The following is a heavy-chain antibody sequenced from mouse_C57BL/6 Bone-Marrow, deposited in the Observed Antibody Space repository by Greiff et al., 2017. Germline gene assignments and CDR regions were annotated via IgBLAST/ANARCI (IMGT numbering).Heavy chain of an antibody. J-gene: IGHJ1*03. CDR2: INPSSGYT. Sequence: VQLQQSGAELAKPGASVKLSCKASGYTFTSYWMHWVKQRPGQGLEWIGYINPSSGYTKYNQKFKDKATLTADKSSSTAYMQLSSLTYEDSAVYYCARGIYYYGSSYGGWYFGVWGTGTTVTVSS. V-gene: IGHV1-7*01. D-gene: IGHD1-1*01. CDR1: GYTFTSYW. CDR3: ARGIYYYGSSYGGWYFGV.